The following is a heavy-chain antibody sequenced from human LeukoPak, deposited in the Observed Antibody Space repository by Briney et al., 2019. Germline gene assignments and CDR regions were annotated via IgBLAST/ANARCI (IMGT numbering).Heavy chain of an antibody. Sequence: GGSLRLSCSASGFTFSSYSMNWVRQAPGKGLEWVSSISSSSSYIYYADSVKGRFTISRDNAKNSLYLQMNSLRAEDTAVYYCARDLRGWGLNSDWGQGTLVTVSS. J-gene: IGHJ4*02. CDR3: ARDLRGWGLNSD. D-gene: IGHD6-19*01. CDR1: GFTFSSYS. V-gene: IGHV3-21*01. CDR2: ISSSSSYI.